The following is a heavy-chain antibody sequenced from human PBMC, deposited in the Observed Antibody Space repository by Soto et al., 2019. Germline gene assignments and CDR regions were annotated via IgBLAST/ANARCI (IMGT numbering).Heavy chain of an antibody. J-gene: IGHJ4*02. V-gene: IGHV3-23*01. CDR1: GFTFSSYG. CDR2: SSATGAGT. D-gene: IGHD1-7*01. Sequence: EVQLLESGGGLVQPGGSLRLSCAASGFTFSSYGMTWVRQAPGKGLEWVSFSSATGAGTYYADSVKGRFTISRANSKSTLYLQMTSLRADDTAVYYCAKDRRAGGNYGFYSDFWGQGALVIVSS. CDR3: AKDRRAGGNYGFYSDF.